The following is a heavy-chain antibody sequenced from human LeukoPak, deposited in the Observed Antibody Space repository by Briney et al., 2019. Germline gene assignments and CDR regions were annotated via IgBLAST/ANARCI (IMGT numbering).Heavy chain of an antibody. D-gene: IGHD2-2*01. J-gene: IGHJ6*03. CDR2: IYPGDSDT. CDR1: GYSFTSYW. Sequence: GESLKISCKGSGYSFTSYWIGWVRQMPGKGLEWMGIIYPGDSDTRYSPSFQGQVTISADKSISTAYLQWSSLKASDTAMYYCARLGCSSTSCYYYYYMDVWGKGTTVTVSS. CDR3: ARLGCSSTSCYYYYYMDV. V-gene: IGHV5-51*01.